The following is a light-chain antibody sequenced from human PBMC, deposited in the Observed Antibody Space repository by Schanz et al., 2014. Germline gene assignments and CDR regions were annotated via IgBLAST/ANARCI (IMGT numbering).Light chain of an antibody. CDR3: CSFTTSNTYA. CDR1: NSDVGRYDR. CDR2: EVT. J-gene: IGLJ1*01. V-gene: IGLV2-18*02. Sequence: QSVLTQPPSVSGSPGQSVTISCTGTNSDVGRYDRVSWFQQPPGTAPKLMIYEVTSRPSGVPDRFSGSKSGNTASLTISGLQAEDEADYYCCSFTTSNTYAFGTGTKLTVL.